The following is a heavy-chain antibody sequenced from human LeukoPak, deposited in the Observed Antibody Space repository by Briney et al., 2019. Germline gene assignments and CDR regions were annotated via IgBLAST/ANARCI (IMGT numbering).Heavy chain of an antibody. Sequence: HPGRSLRLSCAASGFTFSSYGMPWVRQAPGKGLEWVAVIWYDGSNKYYADSVKGRFTISRDNSKNTLYLQMNSLRAEDTAVYYCAREPPDFWSGYYLDYWGQGTLVTVSS. V-gene: IGHV3-33*01. CDR1: GFTFSSYG. CDR2: IWYDGSNK. CDR3: AREPPDFWSGYYLDY. J-gene: IGHJ4*02. D-gene: IGHD3-3*01.